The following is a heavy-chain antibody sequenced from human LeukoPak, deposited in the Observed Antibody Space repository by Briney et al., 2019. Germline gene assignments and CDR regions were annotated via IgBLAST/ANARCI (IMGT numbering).Heavy chain of an antibody. CDR3: AREWGLWFEQEKMDP. V-gene: IGHV4-30-4*02. CDR1: GGSISSGDYY. D-gene: IGHD3-10*01. CDR2: IYYSGST. Sequence: SETLSLTCTVSGGSISSGDYYWSWIRQPPGKGLEWIGYIYYSGSTYYNPSLKSRVTISVDTSKNQFSLKLSSVTAADTAVYYCAREWGLWFEQEKMDPWGQGTLVTVSS. J-gene: IGHJ5*02.